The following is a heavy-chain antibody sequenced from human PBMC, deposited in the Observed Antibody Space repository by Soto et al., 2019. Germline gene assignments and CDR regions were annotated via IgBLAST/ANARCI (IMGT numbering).Heavy chain of an antibody. CDR3: ARFQTGIGAFDV. Sequence: ESLTNSCQVSGYGFTGYWICWVRQMPGKGLEWMGIIYPGESDTRYSPSFEGQVTISADKSISTAYLQWSSLKASDTAMYYCARFQTGIGAFDVWGLGTMVTVSS. J-gene: IGHJ3*01. CDR1: GYGFTGYW. D-gene: IGHD3-10*01. V-gene: IGHV5-51*01. CDR2: IYPGESDT.